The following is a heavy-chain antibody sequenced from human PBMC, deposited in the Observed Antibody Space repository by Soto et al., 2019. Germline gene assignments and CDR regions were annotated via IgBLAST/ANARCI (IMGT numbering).Heavy chain of an antibody. D-gene: IGHD3-3*01. J-gene: IGHJ6*02. CDR2: IVVGSGNT. CDR1: GFTFTSSA. Sequence: SVKVSCKASGFTFTSSAVQWVRQARGQRLEWIGWIVVGSGNTNYAQKFQERVTITRDMSTSTAYMELSSLRSEDTAVYYCAAGEGILEWLLLGYYYYGMDVWGQGTTVTISS. CDR3: AAGEGILEWLLLGYYYYGMDV. V-gene: IGHV1-58*01.